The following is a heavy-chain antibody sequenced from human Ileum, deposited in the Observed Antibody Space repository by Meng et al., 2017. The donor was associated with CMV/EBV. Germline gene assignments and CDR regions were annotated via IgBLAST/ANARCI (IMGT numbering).Heavy chain of an antibody. J-gene: IGHJ5*02. V-gene: IGHV2-5*01. Sequence: CTFSGFSLSPSEVGLSWIRQPPGKALEWLALIYWNDDKRYSPSLESRLTITKDTSKNQVVLTMTNMDPVDTATYYCAYSRNKIFDPWGQGTLVTVSS. D-gene: IGHD1/OR15-1a*01. CDR3: AYSRNKIFDP. CDR2: IYWNDDK. CDR1: GFSLSPSEVG.